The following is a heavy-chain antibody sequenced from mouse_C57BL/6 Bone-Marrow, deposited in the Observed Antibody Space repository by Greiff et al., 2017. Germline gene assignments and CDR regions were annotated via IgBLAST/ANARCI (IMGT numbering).Heavy chain of an antibody. CDR3: AKGGYDDYYAMDY. CDR2: INYSGST. D-gene: IGHD2-2*01. V-gene: IGHV3-8*01. J-gene: IGHJ4*01. Sequence: VQLKESGPGLAKPSQTLSLTCSVTGYSITSDYWHWIRQFPGNKLEYMGYINYSGSTYYNPSLKSRISITTDTSKNQYYLKLNSVTTEDTAIYYCAKGGYDDYYAMDYWGQGTSVTVSS. CDR1: GYSITSDY.